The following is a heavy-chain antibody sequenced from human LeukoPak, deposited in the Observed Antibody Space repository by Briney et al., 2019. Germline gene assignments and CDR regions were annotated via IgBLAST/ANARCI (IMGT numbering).Heavy chain of an antibody. Sequence: ASVKVSCKPSGYTFTYYGMHWVRQAPRQSPEWMGWINTGNGNTKSSQKFQDRVTLTRHTSASTAYMELNSLSSEDTAVYYCARVPLSDPSGHYYPHWGQGTLVTVSS. CDR1: GYTFTYYG. CDR3: ARVPLSDPSGHYYPH. CDR2: INTGNGNT. D-gene: IGHD1-26*01. V-gene: IGHV1-3*04. J-gene: IGHJ1*01.